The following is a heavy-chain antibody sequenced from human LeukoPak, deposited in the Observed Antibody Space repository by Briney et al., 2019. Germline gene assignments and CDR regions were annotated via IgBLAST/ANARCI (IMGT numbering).Heavy chain of an antibody. V-gene: IGHV3-30-3*01. J-gene: IGHJ4*02. CDR3: ARDPEGYHDILTGYYFDY. Sequence: GGSLRLSCAASGFTFSSYAMHWVRQAPGKGLEWVAVISYDGSNKYYADSVKGRFTISRDNSKNTLYLQMNSLRAEDTAVYYCARDPEGYHDILTGYYFDYWGQGTLVTVSS. CDR2: ISYDGSNK. CDR1: GFTFSSYA. D-gene: IGHD3-9*01.